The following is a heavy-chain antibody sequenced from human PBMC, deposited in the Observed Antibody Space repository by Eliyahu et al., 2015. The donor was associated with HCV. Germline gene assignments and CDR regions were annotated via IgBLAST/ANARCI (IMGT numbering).Heavy chain of an antibody. CDR2: ISGSGGST. D-gene: IGHD3-10*01. CDR1: GFTFSSYA. CDR3: AKDRKRFGRLLWYFDL. V-gene: IGHV3-23*04. J-gene: IGHJ2*01. Sequence: EVQLVESGGGLVQPGGSLRLSCAASGFTFSSYAMSWVRQAPGKGLEWVSAISGSGGSTYYADSVKGRFTISRDNSKNTLYLQMNSLRAEDTAVYYCAKDRKRFGRLLWYFDLWGRGTLVTVSS.